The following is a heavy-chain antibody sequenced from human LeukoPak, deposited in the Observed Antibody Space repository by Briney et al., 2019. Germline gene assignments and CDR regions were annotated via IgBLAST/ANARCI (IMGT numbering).Heavy chain of an antibody. CDR3: ARVRGANWFFDV. CDR2: ISSASNYI. D-gene: IGHD3-10*01. V-gene: IGHV3-21*01. CDR1: GFTFGDHS. J-gene: IGHJ2*01. Sequence: GGSLRLSCATSGFTFGDHSMNWVRQAPGRGLEWISSISSASNYIYYSETTKGRFTISRHNFDKSLYLQMNSLRVEDTAVYYCARVRGANWFFDVWGRGTLVTVSS.